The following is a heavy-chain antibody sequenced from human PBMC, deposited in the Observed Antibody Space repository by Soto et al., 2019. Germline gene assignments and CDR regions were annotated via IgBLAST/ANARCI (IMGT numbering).Heavy chain of an antibody. CDR1: GLTFSIYT. J-gene: IGHJ3*02. CDR2: ISGSGSGGTT. V-gene: IGHV3-23*01. CDR3: AKDRFYYDRGDAFDI. Sequence: EVQLLESGGGLVRPGGSLRLSCTASGLTFSIYTLSWVRQAPGKAPEWVSTISGSGSGGTTYHADSVKGRFTISRDNSKNTLYLQMNSLRAADTAVYYCAKDRFYYDRGDAFDIWGQGTTVTVSS. D-gene: IGHD3-22*01.